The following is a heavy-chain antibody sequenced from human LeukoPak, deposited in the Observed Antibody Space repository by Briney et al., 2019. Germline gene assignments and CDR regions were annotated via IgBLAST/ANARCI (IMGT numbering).Heavy chain of an antibody. CDR3: ARDPDGYNYPMDY. CDR2: IIPIFGTA. V-gene: IGHV1-69*05. CDR1: GSTFSSYA. J-gene: IGHJ4*02. Sequence: SVKVSCKASGSTFSSYAISWVRQAPGQGLEWMGGIIPIFGTANYAQKLQGRVTMTTDTSTSTAYMELRSLRSDDTAVYYCARDPDGYNYPMDYWGQGTLVTVSS. D-gene: IGHD5-24*01.